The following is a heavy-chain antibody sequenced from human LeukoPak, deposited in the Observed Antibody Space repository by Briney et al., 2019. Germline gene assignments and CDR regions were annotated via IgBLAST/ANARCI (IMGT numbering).Heavy chain of an antibody. CDR2: IKSKTDGGTT. D-gene: IGHD3-10*01. CDR3: SVSGSYYAPNY. CDR1: GFTFSNYG. Sequence: PGGSLRLSCAPSGFTFSNYGMNWVRPAPGKGLEWVGRIKSKTDGGTTDYAAPVKDRFTISRDDSKNTLYLQMNSLKTEDTAVYYCSVSGSYYAPNYWGQGTLVTVSS. V-gene: IGHV3-15*01. J-gene: IGHJ4*02.